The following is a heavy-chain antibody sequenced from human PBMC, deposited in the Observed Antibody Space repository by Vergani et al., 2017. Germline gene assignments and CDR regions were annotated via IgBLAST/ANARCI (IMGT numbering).Heavy chain of an antibody. Sequence: EVQLVQSGAEVKKPGESLRISCKGSGYSFTSYWISWVRQMPGKGLEWMGRMDPSDSYTNYSPSFQGHVTISSDKSISTAYLQWSSLKASDTAMYYCARPGIAAAGLPYGMDVWGQGTTVTVSS. CDR3: ARPGIAAAGLPYGMDV. CDR1: GYSFTSYW. D-gene: IGHD6-13*01. CDR2: MDPSDSYT. V-gene: IGHV5-10-1*03. J-gene: IGHJ6*02.